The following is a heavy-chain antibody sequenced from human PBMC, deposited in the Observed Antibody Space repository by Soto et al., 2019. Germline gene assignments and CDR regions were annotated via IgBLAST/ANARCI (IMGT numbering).Heavy chain of an antibody. D-gene: IGHD5-18*01. V-gene: IGHV3-11*05. CDR2: ISSSSSYT. CDR1: GFTFSDYY. J-gene: IGHJ4*02. Sequence: GGSLRLSCAASGFTFSDYYMSWIRQALGKGLEWVSYISSSSSYTNYADSVKGRFTISRDNAKNSLYLQMNSLRAEDTAVYYCARDRLGYSYGLDYWGQGTLVTVSS. CDR3: ARDRLGYSYGLDY.